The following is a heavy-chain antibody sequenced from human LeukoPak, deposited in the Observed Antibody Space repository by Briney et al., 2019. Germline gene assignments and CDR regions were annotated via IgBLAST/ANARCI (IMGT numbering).Heavy chain of an antibody. CDR2: IYSGGST. D-gene: IGHD5-12*01. J-gene: IGHJ4*02. Sequence: PGGSLRLSCAASGFTVSSNYMSWVRQAPGKGLEWVSVIYSGGSTYYADSVKGRFTISRDNSKNTLYLQMNSLRAEDTAVYYCGRHYSGYESYFDYWGQGTLVTVSS. CDR1: GFTVSSNY. CDR3: GRHYSGYESYFDY. V-gene: IGHV3-66*04.